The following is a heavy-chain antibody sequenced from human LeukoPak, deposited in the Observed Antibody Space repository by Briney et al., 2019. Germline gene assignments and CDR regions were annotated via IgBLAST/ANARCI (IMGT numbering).Heavy chain of an antibody. CDR3: ARSVRGVIDFDY. CDR1: EYSFPNYC. D-gene: IGHD3-10*02. Sequence: GESLKISCKHSEYSFPNYCIGWVRQMPGKGLEWMGIIYPGDSDTRYSPSFQGQVTISADKSISTAYLQWSSLKASDTAMYYCARSVRGVIDFDYWGQGTLVTVSS. V-gene: IGHV5-51*01. J-gene: IGHJ4*02. CDR2: IYPGDSDT.